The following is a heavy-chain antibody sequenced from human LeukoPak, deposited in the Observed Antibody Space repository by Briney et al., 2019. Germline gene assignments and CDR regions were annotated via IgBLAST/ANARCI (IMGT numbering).Heavy chain of an antibody. CDR3: ARDGYSYDDAFDI. CDR1: GYTFTGYY. Sequence: ASVKVSCKASGYTFTGYYMHWVRQAPGQGLEWMGWINPNSGGTNYAQKFQGRVTMTRDTPISTAYMELSRLRSDDTAVYYCARDGYSYDDAFDIWGQGTMVTVSS. D-gene: IGHD5-18*01. CDR2: INPNSGGT. V-gene: IGHV1-2*02. J-gene: IGHJ3*02.